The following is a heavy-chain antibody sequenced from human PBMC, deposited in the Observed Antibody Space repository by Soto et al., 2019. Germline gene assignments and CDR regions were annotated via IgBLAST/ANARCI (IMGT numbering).Heavy chain of an antibody. V-gene: IGHV1-69*02. CDR1: GGTFSSYT. CDR2: IIPILGIA. CDR3: ASDCSGGSCYSGY. J-gene: IGHJ4*02. Sequence: QVQLVKSGAEVKKPGSSVKVSCKASGGTFSSYTISWVRQAPGQGLEWMGRIIPILGIANYAQKFQGRVTITADKSTSTAYMELSSLRSEDTAVYYCASDCSGGSCYSGYWGQGTLVTVSS. D-gene: IGHD2-15*01.